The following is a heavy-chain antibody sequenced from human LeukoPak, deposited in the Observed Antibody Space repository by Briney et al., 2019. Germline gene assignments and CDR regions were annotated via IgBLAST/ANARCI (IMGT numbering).Heavy chain of an antibody. V-gene: IGHV4-61*01. CDR2: IYYSGGT. J-gene: IGHJ5*02. CDR1: GGSITSSNYY. Sequence: SETLSLTCTVSGGSITSSNYYWSWIRQPPGKGLEWIGYIYYSGGTKYNPSLNSRVTISIDTSNNQFSLKLNSATAADTAVYYCARDDVPYSAWGQGTLVTVSS. D-gene: IGHD2-15*01. CDR3: ARDDVPYSA.